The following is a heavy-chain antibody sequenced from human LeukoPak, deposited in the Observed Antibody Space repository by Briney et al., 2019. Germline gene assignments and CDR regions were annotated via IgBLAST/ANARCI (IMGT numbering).Heavy chain of an antibody. CDR3: VKGHSSGYRTGTGY. CDR1: GFIVGANY. Sequence: GGSLRLSCAPSGFIVGANYMSWVRQAPGKGLDWVSPITGSGGSTYYAGSVKARFTISRDNSKNTLYVQMNSLRAEDTAVYYCVKGHSSGYRTGTGYWGQGTLVTVSS. J-gene: IGHJ4*02. CDR2: ITGSGGST. D-gene: IGHD3-22*01. V-gene: IGHV3-23*01.